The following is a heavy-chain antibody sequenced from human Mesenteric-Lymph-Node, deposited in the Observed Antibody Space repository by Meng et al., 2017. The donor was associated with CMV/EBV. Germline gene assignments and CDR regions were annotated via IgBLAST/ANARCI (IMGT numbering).Heavy chain of an antibody. V-gene: IGHV1-18*04. J-gene: IGHJ5*02. CDR2: IRAYNGKA. CDR3: ATVTA. D-gene: IGHD2-21*02. Sequence: ASVKVSCKASGYTFSGYYLHWVRQAPGQGLEWMGWIRAYNGKADYAPKFQGRVSLTIDTSSTTAFMDLTSLTSDDTAVYYCATVTAWGQGALVTVSS. CDR1: GYTFSGYY.